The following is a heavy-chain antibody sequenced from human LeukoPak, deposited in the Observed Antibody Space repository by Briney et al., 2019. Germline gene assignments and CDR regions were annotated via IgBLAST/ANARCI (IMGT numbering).Heavy chain of an antibody. CDR3: ASNVTTTPITTGGAFNI. CDR1: GFTFSSYS. CDR2: ISSSSTYI. J-gene: IGHJ3*02. V-gene: IGHV3-21*01. Sequence: PGGSLRLSCAASGFTFSSYSMNWVRQAPGKGLEWVSYISSSSTYIYYADSVKGRFTVSRDNAQNSLHLQMNSLRAADTAVYYCASNVTTTPITTGGAFNIWGQGTMVTVSS. D-gene: IGHD4-17*01.